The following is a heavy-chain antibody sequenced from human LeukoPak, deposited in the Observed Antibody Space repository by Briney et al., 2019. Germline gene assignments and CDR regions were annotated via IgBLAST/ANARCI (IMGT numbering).Heavy chain of an antibody. D-gene: IGHD5-18*01. V-gene: IGHV4-59*01. CDR1: GGSISSDY. CDR2: IYYRGST. CDR3: ARVRSGYSYGPFDY. J-gene: IGHJ4*02. Sequence: SETLSLTCTVSGGSISSDYWSWIRQPPGKGLEWIGYIYYRGSTNYNPSLKSRVTISIDTSKNQFSLKLSSVTAADTAVYYCARVRSGYSYGPFDYWGQGTLVTVSS.